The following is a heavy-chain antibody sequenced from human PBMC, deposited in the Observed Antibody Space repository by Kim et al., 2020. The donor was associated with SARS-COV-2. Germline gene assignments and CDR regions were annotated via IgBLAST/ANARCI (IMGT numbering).Heavy chain of an antibody. J-gene: IGHJ5*02. CDR2: ISDHGMNR. CDR1: GFTFSSHA. V-gene: IGHV3-30*04. Sequence: GGSLRLSCAASGFTFSSHAMHWVRQTPGKGLEWVAGISDHGMNRYYPDSVKGRFTISRDNSKNTVYLQVNSLRPEDTAVYYCVAEVGVRDFDHWGRGTLVTVSS. D-gene: IGHD1-26*01. CDR3: VAEVGVRDFDH.